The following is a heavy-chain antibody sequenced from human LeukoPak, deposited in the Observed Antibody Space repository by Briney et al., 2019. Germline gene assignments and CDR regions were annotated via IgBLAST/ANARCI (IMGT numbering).Heavy chain of an antibody. CDR1: GFTFSSYW. Sequence: GGSLRLSCAASGFTFSSYWKSWVRQAPGKGLEWVANIKQDGSEKYYVDSVKGRFTISRDNAKNSLYLQMNSLRAEDTAVYYCARDRVYSSGWYDYWGQGTLVTVSS. CDR3: ARDRVYSSGWYDY. CDR2: IKQDGSEK. J-gene: IGHJ4*02. V-gene: IGHV3-7*03. D-gene: IGHD6-19*01.